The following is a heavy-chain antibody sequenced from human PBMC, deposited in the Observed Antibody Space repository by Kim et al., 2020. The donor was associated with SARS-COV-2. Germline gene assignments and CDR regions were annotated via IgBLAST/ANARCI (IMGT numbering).Heavy chain of an antibody. J-gene: IGHJ4*02. V-gene: IGHV3-48*02. D-gene: IGHD3-16*02. CDR1: GFTFSSYS. CDR3: ALYYDYVWGSYRSSGDY. CDR2: ISSSSSTI. Sequence: GGSLRLSCAASGFTFSSYSMNWVRQAPGKGLEWVSYISSSSSTIYYADSVKGRFTISRDNAKNSLYLQMNSLRDEDTAVYYCALYYDYVWGSYRSSGDYWGQGTLVTVSS.